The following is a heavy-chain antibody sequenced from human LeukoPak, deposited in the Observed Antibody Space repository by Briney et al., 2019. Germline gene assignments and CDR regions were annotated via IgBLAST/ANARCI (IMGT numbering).Heavy chain of an antibody. Sequence: ASVKVSCKASGYTFTGYCMHWVRQAPGQGLEWMGWINPNSGGTNCAQKFQGRVTMTRDTSISTAYMELSRLRSDDTAVYYCARERRIAVAGKRNYFDYWGQGTLVTVSS. D-gene: IGHD6-19*01. J-gene: IGHJ4*02. V-gene: IGHV1-2*02. CDR2: INPNSGGT. CDR3: ARERRIAVAGKRNYFDY. CDR1: GYTFTGYC.